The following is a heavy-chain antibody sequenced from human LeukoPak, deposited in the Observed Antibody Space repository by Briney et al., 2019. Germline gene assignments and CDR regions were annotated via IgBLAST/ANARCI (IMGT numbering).Heavy chain of an antibody. CDR1: GFTFSSYS. D-gene: IGHD3-10*01. Sequence: GGSLRLSCAASGFTFSSYSMNWVRQAPGKGLEWVSYISSSSSTIYYADSVKGRFTISRDNSKNTLYLQMNSLRAEDTAVYYCAKDPVLYGSGSYFGAYFDYWGQGTLVTVSS. CDR3: AKDPVLYGSGSYFGAYFDY. CDR2: ISSSSSTI. V-gene: IGHV3-48*01. J-gene: IGHJ4*02.